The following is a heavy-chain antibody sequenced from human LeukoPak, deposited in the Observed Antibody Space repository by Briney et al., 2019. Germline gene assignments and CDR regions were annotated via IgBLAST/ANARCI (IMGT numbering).Heavy chain of an antibody. Sequence: NPSETLSLTCTGSGGSINGYFWTWIRQPPGKGLERIGYISDSGSTNYNPSLKSRATLSVDSSNTEFSLRLNSVTAADTAVYYCATVFRGAVTSNWFDPWGQGTPVTVSS. V-gene: IGHV4-59*01. CDR3: ATVFRGAVTSNWFDP. CDR2: ISDSGST. J-gene: IGHJ5*02. CDR1: GGSINGYF. D-gene: IGHD4-17*01.